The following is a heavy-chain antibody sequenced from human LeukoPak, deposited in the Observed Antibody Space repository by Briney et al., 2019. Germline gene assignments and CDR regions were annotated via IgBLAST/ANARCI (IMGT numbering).Heavy chain of an antibody. J-gene: IGHJ6*03. V-gene: IGHV4-61*02. CDR2: IYTSGST. D-gene: IGHD1-20*01. CDR1: GGSISSGSYY. Sequence: SQTLSLTCTVSGGSISSGSYYWSWIRQPAGKGLEWIGRIYTSGSTNYNPSLKSRVTISVDTSKNQFSLKLSSVTAADTAVYYCARGVTGADLYYYYYYMDVWGKGTTVTVSS. CDR3: ARGVTGADLYYYYYYMDV.